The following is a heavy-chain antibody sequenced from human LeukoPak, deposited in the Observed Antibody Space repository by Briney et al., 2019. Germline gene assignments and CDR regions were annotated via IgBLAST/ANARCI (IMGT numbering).Heavy chain of an antibody. CDR2: INHSGST. CDR3: ASIYYDSSGPSAVDAFDI. CDR1: GGSFSGYY. Sequence: SETLSLTCAVYGGSFSGYYWSWIRQPPGKGLEWIGEINHSGSTNYNPSLKSRVTISVDTSKNQFSLKLSPVTAADTAVYYCASIYYDSSGPSAVDAFDIWGQGTMVTVSS. D-gene: IGHD3-22*01. V-gene: IGHV4-34*01. J-gene: IGHJ3*02.